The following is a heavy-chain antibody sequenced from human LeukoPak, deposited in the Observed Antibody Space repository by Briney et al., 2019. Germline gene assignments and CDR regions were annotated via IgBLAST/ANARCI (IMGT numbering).Heavy chain of an antibody. D-gene: IGHD6-13*01. J-gene: IGHJ4*02. V-gene: IGHV3-23*01. CDR2: ISGSGGST. CDR3: AKLDSSSFAVDY. Sequence: GGSLRLSCAASGGTFSSYSRNWVRQAPGKGLEWVSAISGSGGSTYYADPVKSRVTIARDNSKNTLYLQSNSLRAEDTAVYYCAKLDSSSFAVDYWGQGTLVTVSS. CDR1: GGTFSSYS.